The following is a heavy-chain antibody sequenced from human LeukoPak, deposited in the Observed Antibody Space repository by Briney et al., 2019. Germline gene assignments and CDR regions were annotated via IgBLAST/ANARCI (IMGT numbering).Heavy chain of an antibody. V-gene: IGHV3-48*03. CDR1: GFTFSSYE. Sequence: PGGSLRLSCAASGFTFSSYEMNWVRQAPGKGLEWVSYISSSGSTIYYADSVKGRFTISRDNAKNSLYLQMNSLRAEDTAVYYCAKDPLGYCSSTSCYVDAFDIWGQGTMVTVSP. J-gene: IGHJ3*02. CDR2: ISSSGSTI. CDR3: AKDPLGYCSSTSCYVDAFDI. D-gene: IGHD2-2*01.